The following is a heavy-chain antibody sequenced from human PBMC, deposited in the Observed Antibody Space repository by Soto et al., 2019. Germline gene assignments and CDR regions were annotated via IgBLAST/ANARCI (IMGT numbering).Heavy chain of an antibody. Sequence: GGSLRLSCAASGFTFSSYDMHWVRQATGKGLEWVSAIGTAGDTYYPGSVKGRFTISRENAKNSLYLQMNSLRAGDTAVYYCARVRSGSYPDYWGQGTLVTVSS. D-gene: IGHD1-26*01. CDR1: GFTFSSYD. V-gene: IGHV3-13*01. J-gene: IGHJ4*02. CDR3: ARVRSGSYPDY. CDR2: IGTAGDT.